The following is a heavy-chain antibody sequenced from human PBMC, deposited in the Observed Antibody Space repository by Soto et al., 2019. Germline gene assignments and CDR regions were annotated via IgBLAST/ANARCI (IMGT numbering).Heavy chain of an antibody. D-gene: IGHD5-12*01. CDR2: FDVEDGET. J-gene: IGHJ4*02. CDR3: ATERAYVVGTQLIKYLDY. CDR1: GHTLNDLS. V-gene: IGHV1-24*01. Sequence: QVQLIQSGAEVKNPGASVKVSCKVSGHTLNDLSIHWVRQAPGKGLEGMGGFDVEDGETAYAQQFQGRLTMTDDTSTDTAYMELSRLRSDDTAVYYCATERAYVVGTQLIKYLDYWGQGTLVSVSS.